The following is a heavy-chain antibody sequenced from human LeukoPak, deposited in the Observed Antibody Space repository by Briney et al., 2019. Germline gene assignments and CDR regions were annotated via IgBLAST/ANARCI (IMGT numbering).Heavy chain of an antibody. J-gene: IGHJ4*02. CDR2: ISASGIST. CDR3: AKGPDDYYDSSGPDY. V-gene: IGHV3-23*01. Sequence: GGSLRLSCAASGFTFSSYGMHWVRQAPGKGLEWVSAISASGISTYYADSVKGRFTISRDNSKNTLYLQMNSLRAEDTAVYYCAKGPDDYYDSSGPDYWGQGTLVTVSS. D-gene: IGHD3-22*01. CDR1: GFTFSSYG.